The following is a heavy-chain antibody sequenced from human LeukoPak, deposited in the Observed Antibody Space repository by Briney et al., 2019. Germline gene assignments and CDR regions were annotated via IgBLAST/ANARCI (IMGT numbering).Heavy chain of an antibody. Sequence: GGSLRLSCAVSGFTFSSYAMSWVRQAPGKGLEWVSAISGSGGSTYYADSVKGRFPISRDNSKNTLYLQMNSLRAEDTAVYYCAKDDVAPGHAFDYWGQGTLVTVSS. CDR2: ISGSGGST. D-gene: IGHD1-1*01. J-gene: IGHJ4*02. CDR1: GFTFSSYA. V-gene: IGHV3-23*01. CDR3: AKDDVAPGHAFDY.